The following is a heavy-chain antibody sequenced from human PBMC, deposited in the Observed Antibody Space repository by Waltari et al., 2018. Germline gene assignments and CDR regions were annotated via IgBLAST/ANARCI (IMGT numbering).Heavy chain of an antibody. CDR2: VDHGGWA. J-gene: IGHJ4*02. CDR3: ARGNGGYSD. V-gene: IGHV4-34*02. Sequence: QVQLQQWGAGLLKPSETLSLTCGVSGGSFSGYYWGWLRQPPGKGLEWLGEVDHGGWATYHPSRKRRVTMSVDTSSNQFSLKMISVTAADTAVYYCARGNGGYSDWGPGALVAVSS. CDR1: GGSFSGYY. D-gene: IGHD1-26*01.